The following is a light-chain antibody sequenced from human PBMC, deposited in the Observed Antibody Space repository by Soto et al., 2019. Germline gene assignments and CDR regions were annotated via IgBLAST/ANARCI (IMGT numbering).Light chain of an antibody. CDR3: QQRSNWLT. J-gene: IGKJ4*01. Sequence: EIVLTQSPATLSLSPGERATLSCRASQSVSSYLAWYQQKPGQAPRLLIYDASNRATGLPARFSGSGSGTGFTLTISSLEPEDFAVYYCQQRSNWLTFGGGTKVEIK. V-gene: IGKV3-11*01. CDR2: DAS. CDR1: QSVSSY.